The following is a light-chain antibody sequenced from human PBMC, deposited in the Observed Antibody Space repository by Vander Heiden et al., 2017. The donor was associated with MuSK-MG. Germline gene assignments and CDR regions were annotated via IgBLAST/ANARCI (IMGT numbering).Light chain of an antibody. V-gene: IGKV2-30*01. J-gene: IGKJ4*01. CDR2: KGS. Sequence: DVVLTQSPLSLPVTLGQPASISCRSSQSLVYSDGETYLNWFQQRPGQSPRRLIYKGSNRDSGVPDRFSGSGSGTDFTLKISRVEAEDVGVYYCRQCKHCPITFGRGTKLEIK. CDR1: QSLVYSDGETY. CDR3: RQCKHCPIT.